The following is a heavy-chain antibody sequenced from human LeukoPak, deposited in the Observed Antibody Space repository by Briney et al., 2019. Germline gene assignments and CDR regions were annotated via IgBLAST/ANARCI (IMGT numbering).Heavy chain of an antibody. CDR3: ARALTAAGRFDY. V-gene: IGHV3-53*01. CDR2: IYSGGTT. Sequence: GGSLRLSCAASGFTVSSNYMSWVRQAPGKGLEWVSVIYSGGTTYYADSVKGRFTISRDNSNNTLYLQMNSLRAEDTAVYFCARALTAAGRFDYWGQGTLVTVSS. D-gene: IGHD6-13*01. J-gene: IGHJ4*02. CDR1: GFTVSSNY.